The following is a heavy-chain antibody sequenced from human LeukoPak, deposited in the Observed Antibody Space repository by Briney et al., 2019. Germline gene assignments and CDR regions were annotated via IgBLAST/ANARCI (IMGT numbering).Heavy chain of an antibody. Sequence: PSETLSLTCTVSGGSISSYYWSWIRQPPGKGLEWIGYIYYSGSTNYNPSLKSRVTISLDTSKNQFSLKLSSVTAADTAIYYCARSELLWFGGVNSGFDYWGQGTPVTVSS. CDR2: IYYSGST. J-gene: IGHJ4*02. CDR3: ARSELLWFGGVNSGFDY. D-gene: IGHD3-10*01. V-gene: IGHV4-59*01. CDR1: GGSISSYY.